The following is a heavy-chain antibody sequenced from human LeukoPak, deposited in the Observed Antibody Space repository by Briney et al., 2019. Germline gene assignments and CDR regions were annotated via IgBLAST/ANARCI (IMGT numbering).Heavy chain of an antibody. CDR3: AKALPDYGDLWYFDY. D-gene: IGHD4-17*01. J-gene: IGHJ4*02. Sequence: PGGSLRLSCAASGFTFSSYGMHWVRQAPGKGLEWVPAISGSGGSTYYADSVKGRFTISRDNSKNTLYLQMNSLRAEDTAVYYCAKALPDYGDLWYFDYWGQGTLVTVSS. V-gene: IGHV3-23*01. CDR2: ISGSGGST. CDR1: GFTFSSYG.